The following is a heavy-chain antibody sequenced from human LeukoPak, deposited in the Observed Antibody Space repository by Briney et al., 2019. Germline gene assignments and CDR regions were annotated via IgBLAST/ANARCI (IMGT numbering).Heavy chain of an antibody. CDR3: ARHSSSWEFDY. CDR1: GXSISSHF. Sequence: SETLSLTCTVSGXSISSHFGSWIRQPPGKGLEWIGYIYYSGSTNYNPSLKSRVTISVDTSKNQFSLKLSSVTAADTAVYYCARHSSSWEFDYWGQGTLVTVSS. V-gene: IGHV4-59*08. J-gene: IGHJ4*02. CDR2: IYYSGST. D-gene: IGHD6-13*01.